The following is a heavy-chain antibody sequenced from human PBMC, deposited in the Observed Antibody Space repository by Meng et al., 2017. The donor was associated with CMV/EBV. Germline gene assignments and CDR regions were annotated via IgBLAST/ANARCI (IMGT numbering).Heavy chain of an antibody. CDR2: ISSSGSTI. D-gene: IGHD3-3*01. J-gene: IGHJ4*02. CDR3: ARVFGYGFWGGYFDY. Sequence: LSRAAAGFTFSDYYMSWIRQAPGKGLEWVSYISSSGSTIYYADSVKGRFTISRDNAKNSLYLQMNSLRAEDSAVYYCARVFGYGFWGGYFDYWGQGTLVTVSS. CDR1: GFTFSDYY. V-gene: IGHV3-11*01.